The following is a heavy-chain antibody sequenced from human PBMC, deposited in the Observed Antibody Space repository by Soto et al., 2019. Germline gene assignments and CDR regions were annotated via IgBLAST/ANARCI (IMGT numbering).Heavy chain of an antibody. V-gene: IGHV3-23*01. Sequence: EVQRLEAGGGLVQPGGSLRLSCAASGLIFSKYAMNWGLQAPGKGLEWFSAVGGNGIDTYYADSVKGRFTISRDNSKNTLYLQMNSLRAEDTAVYYCAGRTGYPFDYWGQGTLVTVSS. D-gene: IGHD3-9*01. CDR2: VGGNGIDT. CDR3: AGRTGYPFDY. J-gene: IGHJ4*02. CDR1: GLIFSKYA.